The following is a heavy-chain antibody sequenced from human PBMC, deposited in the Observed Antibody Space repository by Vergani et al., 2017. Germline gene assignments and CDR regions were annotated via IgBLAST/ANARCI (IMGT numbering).Heavy chain of an antibody. CDR1: GFTFSTYA. J-gene: IGHJ4*02. D-gene: IGHD2-15*01. CDR2: LTGGGGCT. CDR3: VKDAGSYENFFDS. Sequence: EVKLLEPGGSLKQPGGSVRPSCAASGFTFSTYAMHWVRQAPGKGLEWVSALTGGGGCTYNADSFKGLFIISRDNSRDTLYLQMNSLRPEDTATYYCVKDAGSYENFFDSWCQGTLVTVSS. V-gene: IGHV3-23*01.